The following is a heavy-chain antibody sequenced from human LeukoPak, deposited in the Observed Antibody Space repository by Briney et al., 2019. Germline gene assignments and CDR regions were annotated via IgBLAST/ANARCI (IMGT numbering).Heavy chain of an antibody. V-gene: IGHV1-18*01. Sequence: GASVKVSCKASGYTFTSYGISWVRQAPGHGREWMGWISAYNGNTNYAQKLQGRVTMTTDTSTSTAYMELRSLRSDDTAVYYCARDRTYYDYVWGSSYWYFDLWGRGTLVTVSS. CDR3: ARDRTYYDYVWGSSYWYFDL. D-gene: IGHD3-16*01. J-gene: IGHJ2*01. CDR2: ISAYNGNT. CDR1: GYTFTSYG.